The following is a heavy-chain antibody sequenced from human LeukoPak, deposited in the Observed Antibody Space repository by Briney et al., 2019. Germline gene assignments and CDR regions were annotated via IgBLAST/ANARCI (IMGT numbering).Heavy chain of an antibody. D-gene: IGHD3-10*01. Sequence: SETLSLTCTVSGGSINDYYWSWIRQPAGKGLEWIGYILYSGTTNYNPSLKSRVTISLDTSKNQFSLMVNSVTAADTAVYFCAGQQLDRGEDHWGQGTLVIVSS. J-gene: IGHJ4*02. CDR3: AGQQLDRGEDH. CDR2: ILYSGTT. CDR1: GGSINDYY. V-gene: IGHV4-59*08.